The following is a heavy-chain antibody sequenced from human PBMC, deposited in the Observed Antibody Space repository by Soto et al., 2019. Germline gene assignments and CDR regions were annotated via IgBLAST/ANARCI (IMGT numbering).Heavy chain of an antibody. J-gene: IGHJ6*02. CDR2: ISDSGRTI. V-gene: IGHV3-48*03. Sequence: GGSLRLSCSASGFAFSSYEMNLVRQSPGKGLEWVSYISDSGRTIYYADSVKGRFTVSRDDAQNSVYLQMDSLRAEDTAVYYCARDPLHYDFWSGYSAYVYYGMDVWGQGTKVTV. CDR3: ARDPLHYDFWSGYSAYVYYGMDV. CDR1: GFAFSSYE. D-gene: IGHD3-3*01.